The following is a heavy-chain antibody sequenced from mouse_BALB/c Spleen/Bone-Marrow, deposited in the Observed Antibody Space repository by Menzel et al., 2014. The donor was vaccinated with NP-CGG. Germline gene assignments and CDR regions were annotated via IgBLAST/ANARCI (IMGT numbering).Heavy chain of an antibody. CDR3: ASDYDYFDY. V-gene: IGHV5-17*02. D-gene: IGHD2-4*01. Sequence: EVNLVESGGGLVQPGGSRKLSCAASGFTFSSFGMHWVRQASEKGLEWVAYISSGSSTIYYADTVKGRFTISRDNPKNTLFLQMTSLGSEDTAMYYCASDYDYFDYWGQGTTLTVSS. CDR1: GFTFSSFG. CDR2: ISSGSSTI. J-gene: IGHJ2*01.